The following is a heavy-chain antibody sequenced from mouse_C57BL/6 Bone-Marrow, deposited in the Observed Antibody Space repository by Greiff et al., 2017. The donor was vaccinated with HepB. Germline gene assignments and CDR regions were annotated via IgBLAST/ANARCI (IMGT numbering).Heavy chain of an antibody. V-gene: IGHV5-6*01. CDR2: ISSGGSYT. J-gene: IGHJ2*01. CDR3: ARHIYYYGSSLDY. CDR1: GFTFSSYG. D-gene: IGHD1-1*01. Sequence: GGVLVKPGGSLKLSCAASGFTFSSYGMSWVRQTPDKRLEWVATISSGGSYTYYPDSVKGRFTISRDNAKNTLYLQMSSLKSEDTAMYYCARHIYYYGSSLDYWGQGTTLTVSS.